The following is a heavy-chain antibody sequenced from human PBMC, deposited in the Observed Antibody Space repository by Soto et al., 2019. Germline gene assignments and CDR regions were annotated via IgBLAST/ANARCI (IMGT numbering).Heavy chain of an antibody. CDR1: GGSISSGDYY. CDR2: TYYSGST. Sequence: SETLSLTCTVSGGSISSGDYYWSWIRQPPGKGLEWIGYTYYSGSTYYNPSLKSRVTISVDTSKNQFSLKLSSVTAADTAVYYCARETSAEYYYGSGSPGRYYFDYWGQGTLVTVSS. J-gene: IGHJ4*02. V-gene: IGHV4-30-4*01. CDR3: ARETSAEYYYGSGSPGRYYFDY. D-gene: IGHD3-10*01.